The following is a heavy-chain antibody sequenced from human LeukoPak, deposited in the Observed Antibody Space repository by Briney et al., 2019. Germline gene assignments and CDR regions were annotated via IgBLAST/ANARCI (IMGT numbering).Heavy chain of an antibody. V-gene: IGHV3-21*01. CDR2: ISRSSRNI. Sequence: GGSLRLSCAVSGFTFSSYSMNWVRQAPGKGLEWLSSISRSSRNIYYADSVKGRFTISRDNAKNSLYLQMNSLRAEDTAVYYCARDIGPVEVPAAIGYWGQGTLVTVSS. D-gene: IGHD2-2*02. CDR1: GFTFSSYS. J-gene: IGHJ4*02. CDR3: ARDIGPVEVPAAIGY.